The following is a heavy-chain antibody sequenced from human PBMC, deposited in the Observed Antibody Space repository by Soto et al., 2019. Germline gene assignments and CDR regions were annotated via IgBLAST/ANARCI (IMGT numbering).Heavy chain of an antibody. CDR3: ARVGWEYDYSWGSYPQDYYDMDV. V-gene: IGHV4-59*08. D-gene: IGHD3-16*02. CDR1: GGSISSYY. Sequence: QVQLQESGPGLVKPSETLSLTCTVSGGSISSYYWSWIRQPPGKGLEWIGYIYYSGSTNYNPSLKSRVTISVDPSKNRYARKLSSVTAADTAVYYCARVGWEYDYSWGSYPQDYYDMDVWGQGTTVHVFS. J-gene: IGHJ6*02. CDR2: IYYSGST.